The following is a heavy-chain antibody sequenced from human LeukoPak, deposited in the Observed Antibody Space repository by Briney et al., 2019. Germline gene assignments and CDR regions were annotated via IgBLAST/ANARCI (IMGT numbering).Heavy chain of an antibody. CDR2: ISGSGGST. V-gene: IGHV3-23*01. J-gene: IGHJ4*02. CDR1: GFTFSSYA. CDR3: AKVSLDLFDWLSRHFDY. D-gene: IGHD3-9*01. Sequence: GGSLRLSCAASGFTFSSYAMSWVRQAPGKGLEWVSAISGSGGSTHYADSVKGRFTISRDNSKNTLYLQMNSLRAEDTAVYYCAKVSLDLFDWLSRHFDYWGQGTLVTVSS.